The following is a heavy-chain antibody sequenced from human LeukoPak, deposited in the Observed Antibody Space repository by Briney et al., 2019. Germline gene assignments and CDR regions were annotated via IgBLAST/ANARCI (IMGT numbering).Heavy chain of an antibody. J-gene: IGHJ6*03. D-gene: IGHD1-26*01. CDR2: STHNEGT. CDR3: ARGNSGSHWGDHYFYMDV. Sequence: SEALSLTCPGCGGWVLGCFLCGFDQTPGRGLAGLGGSTHNEGTNYMALLSGRVSVFQDVSKNQFSLKLSSVTAADTGVYYCARGNSGSHWGDHYFYMDVWGKGTTVIVSS. V-gene: IGHV4-34*01. CDR1: GGWVLGCF.